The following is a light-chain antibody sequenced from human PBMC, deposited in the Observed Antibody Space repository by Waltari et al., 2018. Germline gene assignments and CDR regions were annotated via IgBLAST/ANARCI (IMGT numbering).Light chain of an antibody. J-gene: IGLJ1*01. CDR2: EVN. V-gene: IGLV2-8*01. CDR1: SSDVGGYNY. CDR3: SSYAGSRGV. Sequence: QSALTQPPSASGSPGQSVTISRTGTSSDVGGYNYVSWYQQHPGKAPKLMIFEVNKRPSRVPDRCSGSKSGNTASLTVSGLQAEDEADYYCSSYAGSRGVFGTGTKVTVL.